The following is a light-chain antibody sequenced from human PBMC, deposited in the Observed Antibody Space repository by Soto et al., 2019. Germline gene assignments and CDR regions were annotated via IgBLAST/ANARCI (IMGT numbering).Light chain of an antibody. CDR1: QSVSNRY. J-gene: IGKJ5*01. V-gene: IGKV3-20*01. CDR2: GAS. CDR3: QQYNNWPPIT. Sequence: EIVLTQSPGTLSLSPGERASLSCRASQSVSNRYLAWYQQKPGQAPRLLIYGASSRATGIPDRFSGSGSGTDFTLTINRLEPEDFAVYYCQQYNNWPPITFGQGTRLEI.